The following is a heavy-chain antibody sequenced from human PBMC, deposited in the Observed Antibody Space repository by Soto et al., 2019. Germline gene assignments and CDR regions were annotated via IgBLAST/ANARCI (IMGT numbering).Heavy chain of an antibody. V-gene: IGHV1-69*08. J-gene: IGHJ4*02. CDR1: GDTFSSHS. CDR3: ATAASIFGAASDY. Sequence: QVQLVQSGAEVKKPGSSVKVSCKASGDTFSSHSFTWVRQAPGQGLEWMGRIIPFVGTENHAQKFKGRVTISADTSAGTVYMELSSLRSDDTAIYYCATAASIFGAASDYWGQGTLVTVSS. CDR2: IIPFVGTE. D-gene: IGHD3-3*01.